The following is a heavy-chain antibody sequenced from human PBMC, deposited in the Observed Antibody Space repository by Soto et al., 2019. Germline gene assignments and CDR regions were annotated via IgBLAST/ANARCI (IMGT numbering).Heavy chain of an antibody. CDR1: GGTFSTYA. CDR3: ASGIQVWLRRINDGYSG. Sequence: QVQLVQSGAEVKKPESSVKVSCKAPGGTFSTYAISWVRQAPGQGLEWMGGIIPMFGTANYAQRFQDRVTMTSVESTNTVYMELSSLRSEDTAVYFCASGIQVWLRRINDGYSGWGQGTLVTVSS. D-gene: IGHD5-12*01. J-gene: IGHJ4*02. V-gene: IGHV1-69*05. CDR2: IIPMFGTA.